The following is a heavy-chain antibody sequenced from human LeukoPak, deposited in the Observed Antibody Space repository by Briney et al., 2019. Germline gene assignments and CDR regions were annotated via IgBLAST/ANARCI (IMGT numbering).Heavy chain of an antibody. D-gene: IGHD3-10*01. CDR1: GFTFSNYG. Sequence: GGSLRLSCAASGFTFSNYGMNWVSQAPGKGLEWVSFTDTSGRYAYYGDSVKGRFTISRDNAKNLLFLQMNGLRAEDTALYYCARGRSITLLRGVAMSDGFDIWGQGAMVAVSS. CDR3: ARGRSITLLRGVAMSDGFDI. CDR2: TDTSGRYA. V-gene: IGHV3-21*06. J-gene: IGHJ3*02.